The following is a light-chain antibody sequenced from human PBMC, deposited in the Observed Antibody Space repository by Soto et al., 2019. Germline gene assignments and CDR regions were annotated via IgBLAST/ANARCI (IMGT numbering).Light chain of an antibody. J-gene: IGKJ4*01. Sequence: EIVLTQSPGTLSLSPWERATLSCRASQSVSSSYLAWYQQKPGQAPRLLIYGAFSRATGIPDRFSGSGSGTDFTLTISRLEPADFAVYFCQQYRNSHLTFGGGTKVDIK. CDR2: GAF. CDR1: QSVSSSY. V-gene: IGKV3-20*01. CDR3: QQYRNSHLT.